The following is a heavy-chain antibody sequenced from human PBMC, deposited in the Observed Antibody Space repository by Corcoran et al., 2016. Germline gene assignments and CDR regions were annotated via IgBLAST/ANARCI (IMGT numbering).Heavy chain of an antibody. J-gene: IGHJ3*02. D-gene: IGHD3-3*01. Sequence: EVQLVQSGAEVKKSGESLKISCQGSGYNFPNYWIGWVRQMPGKGLEWMGIVFPDDSDTRYSPSFQGQVTISADKSSSTAYLQWSSLKASDSAMYYWALHFGAVITGSRRAAFAIWGQVTMVIISS. CDR1: GYNFPNYW. CDR2: VFPDDSDT. CDR3: ALHFGAVITGSRRAAFAI. V-gene: IGHV5-51*01.